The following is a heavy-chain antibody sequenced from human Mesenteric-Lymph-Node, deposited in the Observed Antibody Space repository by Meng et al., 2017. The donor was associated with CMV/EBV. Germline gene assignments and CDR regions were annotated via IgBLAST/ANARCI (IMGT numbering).Heavy chain of an antibody. V-gene: IGHV3-30*02. Sequence: GGSLRLSCAASGFTFSSYGMHWGRQAPGKGLEWVAYIRYDGNNRYYAESVKGRFTISRDNSQNTLYLQMNSLRAEDTALYYCAKERYSSGWYRPFDYWGQGTLVTVSS. CDR3: AKERYSSGWYRPFDY. D-gene: IGHD6-19*01. CDR1: GFTFSSYG. CDR2: IRYDGNNR. J-gene: IGHJ4*02.